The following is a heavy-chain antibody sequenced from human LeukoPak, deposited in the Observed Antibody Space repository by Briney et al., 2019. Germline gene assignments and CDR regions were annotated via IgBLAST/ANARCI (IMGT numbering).Heavy chain of an antibody. Sequence: GGSLTQTCAASGFTFSSHSMNWVRQAPGKGLEWVSYISSTSTTIYYADSVKGRFTISRDNAKNSLYLQMNSLRAEDTAVYYCARAVVADASSYWGQGTMGTVSS. V-gene: IGHV3-48*01. CDR2: ISSTSTTI. J-gene: IGHJ4*02. D-gene: IGHD2-15*01. CDR3: ARAVVADASSY. CDR1: GFTFSSHS.